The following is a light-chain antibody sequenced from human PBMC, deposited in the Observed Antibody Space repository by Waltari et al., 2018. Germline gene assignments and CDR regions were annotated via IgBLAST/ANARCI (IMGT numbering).Light chain of an antibody. V-gene: IGLV6-57*03. CDR1: SGSIASNY. CDR3: QSYDSNTPKV. Sequence: NFLLIQPHSVSGSAGKTITISCTRSSGSIASNYVQWYQVRPGSAPINVIYEDDQRPAGVPARFSGSVDRSTNSASLTISGLVTDDEADYYCQSYDSNTPKVFGGGTQLTVL. CDR2: EDD. J-gene: IGLJ2*01.